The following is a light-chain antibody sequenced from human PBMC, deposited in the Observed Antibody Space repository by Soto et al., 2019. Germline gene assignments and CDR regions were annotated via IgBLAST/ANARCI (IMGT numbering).Light chain of an antibody. Sequence: QAVVTQEPSLTVSPGGTVTLTCGSSTGAVTTDHFPYWFQQKPGQAPRTLIYDTNNKYSWTPARFSGSLLGDKAALTLSGAQPEDEADYCCLLTYSGARVFGGGTQLTVL. CDR1: TGAVTTDHF. J-gene: IGLJ3*02. CDR3: LLTYSGARV. V-gene: IGLV7-46*01. CDR2: DTN.